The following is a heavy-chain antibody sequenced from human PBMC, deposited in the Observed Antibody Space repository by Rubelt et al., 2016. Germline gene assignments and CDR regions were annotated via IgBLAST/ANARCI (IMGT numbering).Heavy chain of an antibody. J-gene: IGHJ3*02. D-gene: IGHD2-15*01. Sequence: QVQLQESGPGLVKPSDTLSLTCTVSGGSISSYYWSWIRQPPGKGLEWIGYIYYSGSTNYNPSLKSRVTISVDTSKNQCSLKVGSVAAADTAVYDWASERRIVVVVAATHDAFDIWGQGTMVTVSS. CDR3: ASERRIVVVVAATHDAFDI. CDR2: IYYSGST. CDR1: GGSISSYY. V-gene: IGHV4-59*08.